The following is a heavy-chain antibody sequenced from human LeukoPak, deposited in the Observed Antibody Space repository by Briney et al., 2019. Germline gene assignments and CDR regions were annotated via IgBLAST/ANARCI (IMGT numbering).Heavy chain of an antibody. J-gene: IGHJ4*02. CDR2: ISGSGGST. V-gene: IGHV3-23*01. Sequence: GXSLRLSCAASGFTFSSYAMSWVRQAPGKGMEWVSAISGSGGSTYYADSVKGRFTISRDNSKNTLYLQMNSLRAEDTAVYYCAKRRYSGLDDYWGQGTLVTVSS. CDR3: AKRRYSGLDDY. D-gene: IGHD5-12*01. CDR1: GFTFSSYA.